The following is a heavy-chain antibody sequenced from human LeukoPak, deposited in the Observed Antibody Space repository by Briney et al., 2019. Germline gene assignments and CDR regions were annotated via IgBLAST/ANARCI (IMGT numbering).Heavy chain of an antibody. CDR2: IRTGSSYA. CDR3: ARDSDIVVVVAATETFFDY. V-gene: IGHV3-21*01. J-gene: IGHJ4*02. D-gene: IGHD2-15*01. Sequence: AGSLTPSSLVSGLTFSRYSTNWVSRPPGNGLQWDSSIRTGSSYAYYSDSVKGRFTISRDNAKNALYLQMNSLRAEETAVYYCARDSDIVVVVAATETFFDYWGRGTLVTVSS. CDR1: GLTFSRYS.